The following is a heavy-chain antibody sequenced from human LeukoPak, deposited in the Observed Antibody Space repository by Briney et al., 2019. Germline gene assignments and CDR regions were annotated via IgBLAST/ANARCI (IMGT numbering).Heavy chain of an antibody. CDR2: IGISRGNT. J-gene: IGHJ4*01. CDR1: GLNFIDYS. D-gene: IGHD5-12*01. V-gene: IGHV3-48*01. Sequence: GGSLRLTCAASGLNFIDYSMNWVRQAPGRGREWISYIGISRGNTKYADSVKGRFTISRDKARNSLYLQMNSLRVEDTAMYYCARDHRYAFDNWGHGTLVTVSS. CDR3: ARDHRYAFDN.